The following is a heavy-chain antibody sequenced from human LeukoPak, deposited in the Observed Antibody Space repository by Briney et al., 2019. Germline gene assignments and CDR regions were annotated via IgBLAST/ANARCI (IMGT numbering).Heavy chain of an antibody. V-gene: IGHV1-8*03. Sequence: ASVKVSCKASGYTFTSYDINWVRQATGQGLEWMGWMNPNSGITGYAQKFQGRVTITRNTSISTAYMELSSLRSEDTAVYYCARGLGITIFGVVIAVDAFDIWGQGTMVTVSS. J-gene: IGHJ3*02. CDR2: MNPNSGIT. D-gene: IGHD3-3*01. CDR1: GYTFTSYD. CDR3: ARGLGITIFGVVIAVDAFDI.